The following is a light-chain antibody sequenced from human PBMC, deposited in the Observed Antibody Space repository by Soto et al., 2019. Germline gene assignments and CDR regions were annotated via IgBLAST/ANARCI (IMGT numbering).Light chain of an antibody. Sequence: VITQCPGTLSVSPGERATLSCMASQSVSSSYLAWYQQKTGQAPRLLIYGASSRDTGIPDRFTGSGSRTDFTLTTSRLEPEDFAVYYCQQNGSSTSWTFGKGTKV. J-gene: IGKJ1*01. V-gene: IGKV3-20*01. CDR1: QSVSSSY. CDR2: GAS. CDR3: QQNGSSTSWT.